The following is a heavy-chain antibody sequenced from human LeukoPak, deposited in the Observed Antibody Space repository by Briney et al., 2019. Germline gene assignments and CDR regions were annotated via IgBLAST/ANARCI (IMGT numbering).Heavy chain of an antibody. CDR1: GFTFSNHA. CDR2: TSGSGATT. D-gene: IGHD1-1*01. V-gene: IGHV3-23*01. CDR3: AKDVQSWPTYFDY. J-gene: IGHJ4*02. Sequence: PGESLRLSCAASGFTFSNHAMGWVRQAPGKGLEWVSATSGSGATTYYADSVKGRFTVSKDNSKNTLYLQMNSLRAEDTAVYYCAKDVQSWPTYFDYWGQGTLVTVSS.